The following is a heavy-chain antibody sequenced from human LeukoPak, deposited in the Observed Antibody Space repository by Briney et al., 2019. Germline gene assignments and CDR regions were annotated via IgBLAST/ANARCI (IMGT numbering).Heavy chain of an antibody. Sequence: GGSLRLSCVVSGFTFSNAWMSWVRQAPGKGLEWVGRIKSKTDGGTTDYAAPVKGRFTISRDDSKNTLYLQMNSLKTEDTAVYYCTTGTRVEMATITWTPYYFDYWGQGTLVTVSS. D-gene: IGHD5-24*01. CDR1: GFTFSNAW. J-gene: IGHJ4*02. CDR3: TTGTRVEMATITWTPYYFDY. CDR2: IKSKTDGGTT. V-gene: IGHV3-15*01.